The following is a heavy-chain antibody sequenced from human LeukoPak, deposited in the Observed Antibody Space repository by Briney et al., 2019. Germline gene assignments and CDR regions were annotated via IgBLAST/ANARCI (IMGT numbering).Heavy chain of an antibody. CDR3: ARDLHYAFDI. CDR1: GFTFSSYE. V-gene: IGHV3-48*03. J-gene: IGHJ3*02. Sequence: GGSLRLSCAASGFTFSSYEMNWVRQAPGKGLEWVAYISSSGSTVYDADSVKGRFTISRDNAKNSLYLQMNSLRDEDTAVYYCARDLHYAFDIWGQGTMVTASS. D-gene: IGHD3-10*01. CDR2: ISSSGSTV.